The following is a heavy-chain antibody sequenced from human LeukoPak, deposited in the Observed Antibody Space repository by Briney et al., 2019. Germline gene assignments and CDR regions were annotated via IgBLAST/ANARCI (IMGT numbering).Heavy chain of an antibody. CDR2: IYYSGST. CDR1: GGSIRSGDFY. D-gene: IGHD1-26*01. V-gene: IGHV4-30-4*02. J-gene: IGHJ3*02. CDR3: ARDAPYSGSAHDAIDI. Sequence: KPSETLSLTCTVSGGSIRSGDFYWSWIRQPPGKGLEWIGYIYYSGSTNYKPSLKSRVTISVDTSKNQFSLRLSSVTAADTAVYYCARDAPYSGSAHDAIDIWGQGTMVTVSS.